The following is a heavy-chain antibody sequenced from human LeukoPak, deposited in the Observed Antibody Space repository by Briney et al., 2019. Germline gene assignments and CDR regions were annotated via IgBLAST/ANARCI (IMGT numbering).Heavy chain of an antibody. Sequence: GGSLRLSCAASGFSFSAYGMSWFRQAPGKGLEWVSAITYSSGNTYYADSVKGRFTISRDNSKNTLYLQMNSLRAEDTALYYCAKDGTGCGGDCYSDYWGQGTLVTVSS. J-gene: IGHJ4*02. CDR1: GFSFSAYG. V-gene: IGHV3-23*01. D-gene: IGHD2-21*01. CDR3: AKDGTGCGGDCYSDY. CDR2: ITYSSGNT.